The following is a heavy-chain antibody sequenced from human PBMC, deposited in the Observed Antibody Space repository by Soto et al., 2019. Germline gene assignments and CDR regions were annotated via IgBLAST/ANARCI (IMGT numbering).Heavy chain of an antibody. CDR2: IRNKANGFTT. D-gene: IGHD1-26*01. Sequence: GGSLTLSCAASGFTFSDHYMEWVRQAPGKGLEWVGRIRNKANGFTTEYAASVRGRFTISRDDSKNLVYLQMNSLKTEDTATYYCVRDDFGLGIDYWGLGTLVTVSS. CDR3: VRDDFGLGIDY. CDR1: GFTFSDHY. V-gene: IGHV3-72*01. J-gene: IGHJ4*02.